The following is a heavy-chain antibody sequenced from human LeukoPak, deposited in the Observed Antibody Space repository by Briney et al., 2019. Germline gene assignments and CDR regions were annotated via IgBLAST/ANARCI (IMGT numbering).Heavy chain of an antibody. CDR3: ARTSEIYGYYFDY. CDR2: INPNGGST. D-gene: IGHD5-12*01. Sequence: ASVKVSCKASGYTFISYYMHWVRQAPGQGLEWMGIINPNGGSTSYTEKFQGRVTMTRDMSSSTVYMELSSLRSEDTAVYYCARTSEIYGYYFDYWGQGTLVTVSS. CDR1: GYTFISYY. J-gene: IGHJ4*02. V-gene: IGHV1-46*01.